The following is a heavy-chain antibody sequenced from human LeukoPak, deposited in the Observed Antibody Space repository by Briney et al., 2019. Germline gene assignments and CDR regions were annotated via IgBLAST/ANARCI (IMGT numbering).Heavy chain of an antibody. D-gene: IGHD2-15*01. J-gene: IGHJ6*03. CDR2: IYYSGST. V-gene: IGHV4-39*01. Sequence: PSETLSLTCTVSGGSISSSSYYWGWIRQPPGKGLEWIGSIYYSGSTYYNPSLKSRVTISVDTSKNQFSLKLSSVTAVDTAVYYCARHSAGYCSGGSCYHDYYYYMDVWGKGTTVTVSS. CDR1: GGSISSSSYY. CDR3: ARHSAGYCSGGSCYHDYYYYMDV.